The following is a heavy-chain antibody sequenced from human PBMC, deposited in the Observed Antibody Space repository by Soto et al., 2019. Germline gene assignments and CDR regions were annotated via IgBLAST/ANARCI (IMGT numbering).Heavy chain of an antibody. V-gene: IGHV1-8*01. CDR1: GYTFTSYD. CDR3: ARGPDCSGGSRYLSRGYYEGMDV. J-gene: IGHJ6*04. D-gene: IGHD2-15*01. Sequence: QVQLVQSGAEVKKPGASVKVSCKASGYTFTSYDINWVRQATGQGLEWMGWMNPNRGNTGYAQKFQGRVTMTRNTSISKAYMELSSVRSDDTDVYYCARGPDCSGGSRYLSRGYYEGMDVWGKGTTVTVSS. CDR2: MNPNRGNT.